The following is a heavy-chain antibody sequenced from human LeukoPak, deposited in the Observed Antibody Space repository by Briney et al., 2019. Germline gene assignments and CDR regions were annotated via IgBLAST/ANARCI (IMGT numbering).Heavy chain of an antibody. D-gene: IGHD6-6*01. CDR1: GFTLSSYT. CDR2: ISGSGGST. CDR3: AKDLLWGSSSSTYYYYGMDV. V-gene: IGHV3-23*01. Sequence: GGSLRLSCAASGFTLSSYTMSWVRQAPGKGLEWVSGISGSGGSTDYADSVKGRFTISRDNSKNTLYLQMNSLRAEDTAVYYCAKDLLWGSSSSTYYYYGMDVWGQGTTVTVSS. J-gene: IGHJ6*02.